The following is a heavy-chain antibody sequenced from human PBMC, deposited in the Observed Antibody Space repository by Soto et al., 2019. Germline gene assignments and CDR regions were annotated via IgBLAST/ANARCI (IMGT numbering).Heavy chain of an antibody. V-gene: IGHV1-18*01. D-gene: IGHD2-2*01. CDR1: GYTFTSYG. CDR2: ISAYNGNT. CDR3: ARGSIVVVPAAMNWFDP. J-gene: IGHJ5*02. Sequence: QVQLVQSGAEVKKPGASVKVSCKASGYTFTSYGISWVRQAPGQGLEWTGWISAYNGNTNYAQKLQGRVTMTTDTSTSTAYMELRSLRSDDTAVYYCARGSIVVVPAAMNWFDPWGQGTLVTVSS.